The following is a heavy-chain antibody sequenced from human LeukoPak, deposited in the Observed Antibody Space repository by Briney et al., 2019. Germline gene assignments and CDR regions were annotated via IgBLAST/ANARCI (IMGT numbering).Heavy chain of an antibody. CDR1: GLTVSNNY. CDR2: IHNADSA. Sequence: GGSLRLSCAASGLTVSNNYMSWVCQAPGKGLEWVAVIHNADSAYYADSVKGRFTISRDNSKNTLYLQMNSLRAEDTAVYYCARDPSRDGPLHQDFDYWGQGTLVTVSS. CDR3: ARDPSRDGPLHQDFDY. V-gene: IGHV3-66*01. D-gene: IGHD5-24*01. J-gene: IGHJ4*02.